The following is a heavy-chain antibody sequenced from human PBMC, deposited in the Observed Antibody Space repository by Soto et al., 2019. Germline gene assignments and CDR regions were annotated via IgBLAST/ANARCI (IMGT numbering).Heavy chain of an antibody. CDR1: GGSISSYY. D-gene: IGHD6-25*01. J-gene: IGHJ6*02. Sequence: PSETLSLTCTVSGGSISSYYWSWIRQPPGKGLEWIGYIYYSGSTNYNPSLKSRVTISVDTSKNQFSLKLSSVTTADTAVYYCARAKRNYYYGTEVWGQGTTVTVSS. CDR3: ARAKRNYYYGTEV. CDR2: IYYSGST. V-gene: IGHV4-59*01.